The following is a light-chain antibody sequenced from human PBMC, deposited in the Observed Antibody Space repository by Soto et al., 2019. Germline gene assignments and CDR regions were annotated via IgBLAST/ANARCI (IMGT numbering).Light chain of an antibody. Sequence: QDVVTQEPSLTVSPGGTVTLTCGSSTGTVTSGHYPYWFQQKPGQAPRTLIFDTDNKHSWTPARFSGSLLGGKAALTLSGAQPEDEADYYCLLNYSDGRGVFGPGTKLTVL. CDR2: DTD. CDR3: LLNYSDGRGV. J-gene: IGLJ1*01. CDR1: TGTVTSGHY. V-gene: IGLV7-46*01.